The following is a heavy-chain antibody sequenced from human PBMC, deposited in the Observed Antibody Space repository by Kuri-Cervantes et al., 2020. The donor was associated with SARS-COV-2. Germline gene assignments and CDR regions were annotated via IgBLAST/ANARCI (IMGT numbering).Heavy chain of an antibody. J-gene: IGHJ4*02. CDR3: ASTFLWWERRFDY. V-gene: IGHV3-30*03. Sequence: GESLKISCAASGFNFSRTDMHWVRQAPGKGLEWVTVISHDGKNKKCIASGKGRFTISRDNSKNTLYLQMNSLRAEDTAVYYCASTFLWWERRFDYWGQGTRVTVFS. D-gene: IGHD2-21*01. CDR1: GFNFSRTD. CDR2: ISHDGKNK.